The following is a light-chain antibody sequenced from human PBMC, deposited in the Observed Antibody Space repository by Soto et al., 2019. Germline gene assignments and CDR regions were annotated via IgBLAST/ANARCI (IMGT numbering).Light chain of an antibody. V-gene: IGLV2-11*01. J-gene: IGLJ2*01. CDR1: GSDVGRYNY. CDR2: DVT. CDR3: CSYAGSYTRAI. Sequence: QSALTQPRSVSGSPGQSVTISCTGTGSDVGRYNYVSWYQHNPGKAPKLVLYDVTKRPSGVPDRFSGSKSGNTASLTISGLQAEDEADYYCCSYAGSYTRAIFGGGTKVTVL.